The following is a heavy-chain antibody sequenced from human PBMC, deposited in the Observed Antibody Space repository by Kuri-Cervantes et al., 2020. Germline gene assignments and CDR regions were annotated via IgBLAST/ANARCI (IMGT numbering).Heavy chain of an antibody. J-gene: IGHJ4*02. CDR1: GGSISSGDYY. Sequence: SCTVSGGSISSGDYYWSWIRQPPGKGLEWIGYIYYSGSTYYNPSLKSRVTISVDTSKNQFSLKLSSVTAADTAVYYCARGPLRGVFDYWGQGTLVTVSS. CDR3: ARGPLRGVFDY. CDR2: IYYSGST. V-gene: IGHV4-30-4*01. D-gene: IGHD3-3*01.